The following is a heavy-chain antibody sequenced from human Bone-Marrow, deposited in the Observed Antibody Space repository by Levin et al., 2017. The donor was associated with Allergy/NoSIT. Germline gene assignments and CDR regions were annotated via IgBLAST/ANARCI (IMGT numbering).Heavy chain of an antibody. J-gene: IGHJ6*02. CDR2: ISSSSSTI. Sequence: GGSLRLSCAASGFTFSSYSMNWVRQAPGKGLEWVSYISSSSSTIYYADSVKGRFTISRDNAKNSLYLQMNSLRDEDTAVYYCARDRKNYYDNCMDVWGQGTTVTVSS. CDR3: ARDRKNYYDNCMDV. CDR1: GFTFSSYS. V-gene: IGHV3-48*02. D-gene: IGHD3-22*01.